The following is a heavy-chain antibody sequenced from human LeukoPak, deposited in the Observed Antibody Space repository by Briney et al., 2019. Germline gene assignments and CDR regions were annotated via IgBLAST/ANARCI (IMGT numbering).Heavy chain of an antibody. CDR2: ISSSSSYI. Sequence: PGGSLRLSCAASGFTFSSYSMNWVRQAPGKGLEWFSSISSSSSYIYYADSVKGRFTISRDNAKNSLHLQMNSLRAEDTAVYYCARDMRDYMDYYYSSMDVWGKGTTVTVSS. CDR1: GFTFSSYS. D-gene: IGHD4-11*01. CDR3: ARDMRDYMDYYYSSMDV. V-gene: IGHV3-21*01. J-gene: IGHJ6*03.